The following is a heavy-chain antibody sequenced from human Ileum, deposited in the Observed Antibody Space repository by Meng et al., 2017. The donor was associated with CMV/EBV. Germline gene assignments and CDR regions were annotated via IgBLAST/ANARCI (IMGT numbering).Heavy chain of an antibody. J-gene: IGHJ4*02. CDR2: IKRDGSAK. D-gene: IGHD6-13*01. CDR3: ARDGPRTPEYSSSWVDY. V-gene: IGHV3-7*01. Sequence: GESLKISCAASGFTFSSYGMHWVRQAPGKGLEWVANIKRDGSAKYYVDSVKGRFTISRDNAKSSLDLHMSSLRAEDTAVYYCARDGPRTPEYSSSWVDYWGQGTLVTVSS. CDR1: GFTFSSYG.